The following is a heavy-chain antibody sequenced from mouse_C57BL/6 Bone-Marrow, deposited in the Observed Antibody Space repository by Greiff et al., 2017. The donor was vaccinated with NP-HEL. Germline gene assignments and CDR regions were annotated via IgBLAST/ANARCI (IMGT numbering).Heavy chain of an antibody. Sequence: VQLQQPGAELVRPGTSVKLSCKASGYTFTSYWMHWVKQRPGQGLEWIGVIDPSDSYTNYNQKFKGKATLTVDTSSSTAYMQLSSLTSEDSAVYYCARSFITREYCDYWGQGTTLTVSS. CDR3: ARSFITREYCDY. CDR2: IDPSDSYT. J-gene: IGHJ2*01. D-gene: IGHD1-1*01. V-gene: IGHV1-59*01. CDR1: GYTFTSYW.